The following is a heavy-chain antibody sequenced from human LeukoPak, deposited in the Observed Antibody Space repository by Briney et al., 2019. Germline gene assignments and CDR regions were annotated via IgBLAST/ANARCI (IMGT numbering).Heavy chain of an antibody. CDR1: GFTFSSYA. CDR2: ISSSGSTI. Sequence: PGGSLRLSXAASGFTFSSYAMSWVRQAPGKGLEWVSYISSSGSTIYYADSVKGRFTISRDNAKNSLYLQMNSLRAEDTAVYYCAPSIAAAGPFDYWGQGTLVTVSS. J-gene: IGHJ4*02. D-gene: IGHD6-13*01. V-gene: IGHV3-48*04. CDR3: APSIAAAGPFDY.